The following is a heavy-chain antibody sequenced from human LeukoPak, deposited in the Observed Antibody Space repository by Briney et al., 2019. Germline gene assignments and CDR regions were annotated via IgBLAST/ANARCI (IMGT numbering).Heavy chain of an antibody. J-gene: IGHJ4*02. D-gene: IGHD1-1*01. CDR1: VFTFSSYW. Sequence: PGGSLRLSCAASVFTFSSYWINWVRQAPGKGLEWVAGIKPDGSESFYVDSVLGRFTISRDNAKNSLYLQMNSLRAEDTALYYCIVALEGDWGQGTLVTVSS. V-gene: IGHV3-7*01. CDR2: IKPDGSES. CDR3: IVALEGD.